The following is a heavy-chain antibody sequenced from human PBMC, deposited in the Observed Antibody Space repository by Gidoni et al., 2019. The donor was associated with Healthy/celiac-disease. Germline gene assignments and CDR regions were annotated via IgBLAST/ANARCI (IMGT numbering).Heavy chain of an antibody. CDR2: GST. CDR3: ARGGLLTVSGMDV. D-gene: IGHD2-21*02. V-gene: IGHV4-59*09. Sequence: GSTNYNPSLKSRVTISVDTSKNQFSLKLSSVTAADTAVYYCARGGLLTVSGMDVWGQGTTVTVSS. J-gene: IGHJ6*02.